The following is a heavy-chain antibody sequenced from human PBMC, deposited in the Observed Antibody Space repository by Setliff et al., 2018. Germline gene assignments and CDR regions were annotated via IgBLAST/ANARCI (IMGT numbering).Heavy chain of an antibody. Sequence: PGGSLRLSCAASGFTFSSYDMHWVRQATGKGLEWVSAIGTAGDTYYPGSVKGRFTISRENAKNSLYLQMNSLRAGDTAVYYCARGIKATVTTDYYYYYGMDVWGQGTTVTVS. J-gene: IGHJ6*02. V-gene: IGHV3-13*01. CDR1: GFTFSSYD. D-gene: IGHD4-17*01. CDR3: ARGIKATVTTDYYYYYGMDV. CDR2: IGTAGDT.